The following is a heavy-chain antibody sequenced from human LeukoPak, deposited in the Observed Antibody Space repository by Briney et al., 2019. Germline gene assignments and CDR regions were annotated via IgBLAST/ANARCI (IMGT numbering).Heavy chain of an antibody. Sequence: SETLSLTCTVSGGSISSSSYYWGWIRQPPGKGLEWIGSIYYSGSTYYNPSLKSRVTISVDTSKNQFSLKLSSVTAADTAVYYCARGPISSSWYARGYAFDIWGQGTMVTISS. V-gene: IGHV4-39*07. CDR2: IYYSGST. J-gene: IGHJ3*02. D-gene: IGHD2-2*01. CDR1: GGSISSSSYY. CDR3: ARGPISSSWYARGYAFDI.